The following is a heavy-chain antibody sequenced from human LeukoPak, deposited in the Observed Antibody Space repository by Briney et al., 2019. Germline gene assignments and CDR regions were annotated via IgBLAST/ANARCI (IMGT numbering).Heavy chain of an antibody. CDR3: ARVGSWDAFDI. J-gene: IGHJ3*02. CDR1: GFTFSNSA. CDR2: ITSNGDRT. V-gene: IGHV3-64*01. Sequence: GGSLRLSCAASGFTFSNSAMHWVRQAPGKGPEYVSAITSNGDRTYYANSVKGRFTISRYNSKKTLYLQMGSLRAEDMAVYYCARVGSWDAFDIWGQGTMVTVSS. D-gene: IGHD1-26*01.